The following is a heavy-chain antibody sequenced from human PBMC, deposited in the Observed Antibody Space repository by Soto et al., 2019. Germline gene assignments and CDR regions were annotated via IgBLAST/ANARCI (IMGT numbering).Heavy chain of an antibody. J-gene: IGHJ5*02. Sequence: GVSLRLSCAASGFTFSSYAMHWVRQAPGKGLEWVAVISYDGSNKYYADSVKGRFTISRDNSKNTLYLQMNSLRAEDTAVYYCARDRRGFTTVDDPWGQGTLVTVSS. CDR3: ARDRRGFTTVDDP. D-gene: IGHD3-3*01. CDR1: GFTFSSYA. V-gene: IGHV3-30-3*01. CDR2: ISYDGSNK.